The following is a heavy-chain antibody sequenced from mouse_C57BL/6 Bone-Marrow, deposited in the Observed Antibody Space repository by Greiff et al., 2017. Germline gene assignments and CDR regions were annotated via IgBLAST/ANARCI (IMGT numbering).Heavy chain of an antibody. J-gene: IGHJ2*01. D-gene: IGHD1-1*01. Sequence: EVQLVESGGGLVKPGGSLKLSCAASGFTFSSYAMSWVRQTPEKRLEWVATISDGGSYTYYPDNVKGRFTISRDNAKNNLYLQMSHLKSEDTAMYYCARASDYYGSSPDYWGQGTTLTVSS. V-gene: IGHV5-4*01. CDR3: ARASDYYGSSPDY. CDR1: GFTFSSYA. CDR2: ISDGGSYT.